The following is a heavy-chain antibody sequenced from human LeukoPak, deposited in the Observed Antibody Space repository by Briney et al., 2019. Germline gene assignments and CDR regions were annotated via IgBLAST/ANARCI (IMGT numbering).Heavy chain of an antibody. CDR3: ARVSVTMDHAFDI. J-gene: IGHJ3*02. CDR1: GYTFSGYY. D-gene: IGHD3-10*01. V-gene: IGHV1-2*02. Sequence: ASVKVSCKASGYTFSGYYMHWVRQAPGQGLEWMGWISPNSGGTHYVQEFQGRVTMTRDTSISTTYMELSRLRSDDTAMYYCARVSVTMDHAFDIWGQGTMVTVSS. CDR2: ISPNSGGT.